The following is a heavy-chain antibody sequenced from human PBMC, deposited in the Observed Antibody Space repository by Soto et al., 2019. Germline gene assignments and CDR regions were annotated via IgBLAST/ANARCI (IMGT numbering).Heavy chain of an antibody. CDR3: ARDPARSGGSCYIDYGMDV. J-gene: IGHJ6*02. CDR2: IIPIFGTA. Sequence: KVSCKASGGTFSSYAISWVRQAPGQGLEWMGGIIPIFGTANYAQKFQGRVTITADESTSTAYMELSSLRSEDTAVYYCARDPARSGGSCYIDYGMDVWGQGTTVTVSS. D-gene: IGHD2-15*01. V-gene: IGHV1-69*01. CDR1: GGTFSSYA.